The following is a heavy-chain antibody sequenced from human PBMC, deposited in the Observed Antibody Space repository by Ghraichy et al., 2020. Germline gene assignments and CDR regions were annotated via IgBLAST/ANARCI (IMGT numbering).Heavy chain of an antibody. Sequence: GGSLRLSCAASGFTFTRYAMSWVRQAPGKGLEWVSAISGGGDSTNYADSVKGRFTISRDNSRNTVYLGMNSLRVEDTATYYCAKKKDSSGYFNDWGQGTLVTVSS. CDR3: AKKKDSSGYFND. CDR1: GFTFTRYA. J-gene: IGHJ4*02. CDR2: ISGGGDST. V-gene: IGHV3-23*01. D-gene: IGHD3-22*01.